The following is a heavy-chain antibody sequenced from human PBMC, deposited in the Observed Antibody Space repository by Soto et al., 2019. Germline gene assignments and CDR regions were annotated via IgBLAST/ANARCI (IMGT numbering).Heavy chain of an antibody. CDR2: INPNSGGT. Sequence: QVQLVQSGAAVKKPGASVKVSCKASGYTFTDYYVHWVRQAPGQGLEWMGLINPNSGGTKSAQKFQGRVTMTRDTSISTAYMELSRLRSDDTAVYYCARRKGDYYDSSGYHYYFDYWGQGTLVTVSS. D-gene: IGHD3-22*01. V-gene: IGHV1-2*02. CDR3: ARRKGDYYDSSGYHYYFDY. J-gene: IGHJ4*02. CDR1: GYTFTDYY.